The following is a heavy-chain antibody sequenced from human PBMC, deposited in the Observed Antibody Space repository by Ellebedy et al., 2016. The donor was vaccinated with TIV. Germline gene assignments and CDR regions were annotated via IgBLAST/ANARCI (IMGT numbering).Heavy chain of an antibody. CDR3: ASGRPAEVGALNYGLDV. CDR2: IVHTGAT. J-gene: IGHJ6*02. Sequence: MPSETLSLTCAVSGGSLSGYYWSWIRQPPGKGLEWIGEIVHTGATNYNPSLKSRVSISQDTSKSQFSLQLSSVAAADTAVYYCASGRPAEVGALNYGLDVWGQGTTVTVSS. V-gene: IGHV4-34*12. CDR1: GGSLSGYY. D-gene: IGHD6-19*01.